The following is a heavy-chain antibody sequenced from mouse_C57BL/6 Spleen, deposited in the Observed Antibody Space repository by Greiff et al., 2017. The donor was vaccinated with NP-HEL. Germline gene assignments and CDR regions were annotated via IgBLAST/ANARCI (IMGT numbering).Heavy chain of an antibody. D-gene: IGHD2-1*01. V-gene: IGHV1-42*01. CDR3: ARSYGNHLYAMDY. CDR1: GYSFTGYY. CDR2: INPSTGGT. Sequence: EVKLMESGPELVKPGASVKISCKASGYSFTGYYMNWVKQSPEKSLEWIGEINPSTGGTTYNQKFKAKATLTVDKSSSTAYMQLKSLTSEDSAVYYCARSYGNHLYAMDYWGQGTSVTVSS. J-gene: IGHJ4*01.